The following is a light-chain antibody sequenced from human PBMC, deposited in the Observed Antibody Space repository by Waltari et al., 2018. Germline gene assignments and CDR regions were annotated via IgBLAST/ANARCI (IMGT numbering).Light chain of an antibody. CDR3: QQYEAFPVT. V-gene: IGKV1-5*03. J-gene: IGKJ1*01. CDR2: KAS. Sequence: TCRASQSGNRWLAWYQQKPGKAPKLLISKASALQNGVAPRFSGGGSGTEFTLTISNLQPDDSSTYYCQQYEAFPVTFGHGTKVEIK. CDR1: QSGNRW.